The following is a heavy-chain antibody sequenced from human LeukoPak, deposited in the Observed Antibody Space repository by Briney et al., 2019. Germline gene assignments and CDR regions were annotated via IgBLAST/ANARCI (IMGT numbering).Heavy chain of an antibody. Sequence: RTSETLSLTCDVSCGSVTSTNWWTWFRQPPGKGLEWIGEVHLDGRTNYNPSLKSRLVMSADLPENHISLKLTSVTAADTAVYYCAREGGFYRPLDYSGQGTLVTVSS. J-gene: IGHJ4*02. V-gene: IGHV4-4*02. CDR3: AREGGFYRPLDY. D-gene: IGHD6-25*01. CDR1: CGSVTSTNW. CDR2: VHLDGRT.